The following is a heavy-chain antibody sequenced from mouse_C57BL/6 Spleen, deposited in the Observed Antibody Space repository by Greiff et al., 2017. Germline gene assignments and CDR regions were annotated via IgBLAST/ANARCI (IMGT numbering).Heavy chain of an antibody. CDR3: ARQLTTVVAKGAMDY. Sequence: EVHLVESGGDLVKPGGSLKLSCAASGFTFSSYGMSWVRQTPDKRLEWVATISSGGSYTYYPDSVKGRFTISRDNAKNTLYLQMSSLKSEDTAMYYCARQLTTVVAKGAMDYWGQGTSVTVSS. D-gene: IGHD1-1*01. J-gene: IGHJ4*01. CDR2: ISSGGSYT. V-gene: IGHV5-6*01. CDR1: GFTFSSYG.